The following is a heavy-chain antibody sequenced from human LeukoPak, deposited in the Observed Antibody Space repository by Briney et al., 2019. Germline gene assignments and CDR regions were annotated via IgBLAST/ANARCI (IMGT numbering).Heavy chain of an antibody. CDR2: ISGSGGST. D-gene: IGHD6-19*01. CDR3: AKDRYEWQWLVCQFGY. CDR1: GFTFSSYA. J-gene: IGHJ4*02. Sequence: GGSLRLSCAASGFTFSSYAMSWVRQAPGKGLEWVSAISGSGGSTYYADSVKGRFTISRDNSKNTLYLQMNSLRAEDTAVYYCAKDRYEWQWLVCQFGYWGQGTLVTVSS. V-gene: IGHV3-23*01.